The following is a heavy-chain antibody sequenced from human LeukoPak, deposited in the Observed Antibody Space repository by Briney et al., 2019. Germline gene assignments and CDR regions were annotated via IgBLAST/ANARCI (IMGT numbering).Heavy chain of an antibody. J-gene: IGHJ4*02. V-gene: IGHV3-74*01. D-gene: IGHD1-26*01. Sequence: GGSLRLSCAASGFIFRDFWLHWVRQAPGKGLVWVSRIDNDGRKTTYADSVKGRFTISRDNAKNTLYLEMNSLRAEDTAVYYCAREWLNSRSLTEYWGQGALVTVSS. CDR1: GFIFRDFW. CDR2: IDNDGRKT. CDR3: AREWLNSRSLTEY.